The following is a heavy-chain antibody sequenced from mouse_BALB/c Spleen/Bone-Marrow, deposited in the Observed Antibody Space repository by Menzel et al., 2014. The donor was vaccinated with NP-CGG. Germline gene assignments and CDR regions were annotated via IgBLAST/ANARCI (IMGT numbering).Heavy chain of an antibody. CDR3: ARDHFYSGNYEFAY. Sequence: QVQLQQSGAELVKPGAPVKLSCKASGYTFTSYWMNWVKQRPGRGLEWIGRIDPSDSETHYNQKFKDEATLTVDKSSSTAYIQLSSLTSEDSAVYYCARDHFYSGNYEFAYWGQGTLVTVSA. V-gene: IGHV1-69*02. CDR2: IDPSDSET. J-gene: IGHJ3*01. D-gene: IGHD2-1*01. CDR1: GYTFTSYW.